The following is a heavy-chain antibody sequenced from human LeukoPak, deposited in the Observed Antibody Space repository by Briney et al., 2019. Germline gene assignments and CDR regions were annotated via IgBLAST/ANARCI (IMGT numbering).Heavy chain of an antibody. CDR1: GGSISSGDYY. D-gene: IGHD6-19*01. J-gene: IGHJ1*01. V-gene: IGHV4-30-4*02. Sequence: PSETLSLTCTVSGGSISSGDYYWSWIRQPPGKGLEWIGYIYYSGSTYYNPSLKSRVTISVDTSKNQFSLKLSSLTAADTAVYYCARDGSGSNFQHWGQGTLVTVSS. CDR3: ARDGSGSNFQH. CDR2: IYYSGST.